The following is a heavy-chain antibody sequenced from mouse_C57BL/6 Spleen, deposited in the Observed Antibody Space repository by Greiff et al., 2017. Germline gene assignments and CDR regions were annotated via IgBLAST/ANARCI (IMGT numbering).Heavy chain of an antibody. D-gene: IGHD1-1*01. J-gene: IGHJ1*03. CDR2: IYPRSGNT. Sequence: VQGVESGAELARPGASVKLSCKASGYTFTSYGISWVKQRTGQGLEWIGEIYPRSGNTYYNEKFKGKATLTADKSSSTAYMELRSLTSEDSAVYFCARENYYGSSSWYFDVWGTGTTVTVSS. CDR1: GYTFTSYG. V-gene: IGHV1-81*01. CDR3: ARENYYGSSSWYFDV.